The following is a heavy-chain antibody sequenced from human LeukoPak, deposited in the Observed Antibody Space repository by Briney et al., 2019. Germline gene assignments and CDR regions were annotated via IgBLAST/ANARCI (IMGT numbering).Heavy chain of an antibody. J-gene: IGHJ4*02. D-gene: IGHD2-15*01. CDR3: TADHVYCSGGSCYFDY. CDR1: GFTFSNAW. V-gene: IGHV3-15*01. CDR2: IKSKTDGGTT. Sequence: GGSLRLSCAASGFTFSNAWMSWVRQAPGKGLEWVGRIKSKTDGGTTDHAAPVKGRFTISRADSKNTLYLQMNSLKTEDTAVYYCTADHVYCSGGSCYFDYWGQGTLVTVSS.